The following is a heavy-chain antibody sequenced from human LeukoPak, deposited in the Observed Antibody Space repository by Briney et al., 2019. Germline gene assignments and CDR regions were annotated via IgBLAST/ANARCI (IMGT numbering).Heavy chain of an antibody. Sequence: ASVKVSCKVSGYTRTELSMHWVRQAPGKGLEWMGGFDPEDGETIYAQKFQGRVTMTEDTSTDTAYMELSSLRSEDTAVYYCATVHHDFWSPFDPWGQGTLVTVSS. CDR3: ATVHHDFWSPFDP. D-gene: IGHD3-3*01. CDR1: GYTRTELS. CDR2: FDPEDGET. J-gene: IGHJ5*02. V-gene: IGHV1-24*01.